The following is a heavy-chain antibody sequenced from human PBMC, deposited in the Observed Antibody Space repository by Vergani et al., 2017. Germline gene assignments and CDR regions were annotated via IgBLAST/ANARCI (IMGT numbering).Heavy chain of an antibody. V-gene: IGHV4-34*01. CDR3: ARAAVAGTYYYYGMDV. CDR2: INHSGST. CDR1: GGSISSYY. Sequence: QVQLQESGPGLVKPSETLSLTCTVSGGSISSYYWSWIRQPPGKGLEWIGEINHSGSTNYNPSLKSRVTISVDTSKKQFSLKLSSVTAADTAVYYCARAAVAGTYYYYGMDVWGQGTTVTVSS. J-gene: IGHJ6*02. D-gene: IGHD6-19*01.